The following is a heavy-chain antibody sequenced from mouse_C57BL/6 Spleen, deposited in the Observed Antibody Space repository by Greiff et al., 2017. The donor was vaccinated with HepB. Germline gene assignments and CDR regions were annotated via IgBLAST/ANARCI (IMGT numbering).Heavy chain of an antibody. CDR2: INPSTGGT. CDR1: GYSFTGYY. CDR3: ARWTGGFAY. V-gene: IGHV1-43*01. D-gene: IGHD4-1*01. J-gene: IGHJ3*01. Sequence: VQLQQSGPELVKPGASVKISCKASGYSFTGYYMHWVKQSSEKSLEWIGEINPSTGGTSYNQKFKGKATLTVDKSSSTAYMQLKSLTSEDSAVYYCARWTGGFAYWGQGTLVTVSA.